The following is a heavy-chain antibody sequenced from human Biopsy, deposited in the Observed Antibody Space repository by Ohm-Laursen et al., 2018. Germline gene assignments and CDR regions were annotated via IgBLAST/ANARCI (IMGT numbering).Heavy chain of an antibody. Sequence: AASVKVSCRASGYTFTSYEIHWVRQATGQGLEWLGWLTPDSGHPGSAPNFQGRVTMTRNTSISTAYMELSSLRSEDTAVYFCARADPPLFYYGSGSSNWFDPWGQGTLVTVSS. CDR2: LTPDSGHP. D-gene: IGHD3-10*01. CDR3: ARADPPLFYYGSGSSNWFDP. V-gene: IGHV1-8*01. CDR1: GYTFTSYE. J-gene: IGHJ5*02.